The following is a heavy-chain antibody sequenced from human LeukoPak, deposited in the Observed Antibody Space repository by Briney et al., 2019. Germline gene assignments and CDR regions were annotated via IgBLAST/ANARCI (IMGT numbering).Heavy chain of an antibody. J-gene: IGHJ4*02. CDR2: ISYDGRNK. CDR3: ARDFGWLSGFDN. V-gene: IGHV3-30*03. D-gene: IGHD3-9*01. Sequence: GRSLRLSCAASGXTFSSYGVHWVRQAPGKGLEWVAVISYDGRNKYYADSVRGRFTISRDNSTNTLYLQMNSLRAEDTAVYYCARDFGWLSGFDNWGQGTLVTVSS. CDR1: GXTFSSYG.